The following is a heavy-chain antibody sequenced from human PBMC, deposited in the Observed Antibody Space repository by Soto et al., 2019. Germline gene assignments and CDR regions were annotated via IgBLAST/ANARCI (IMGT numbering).Heavy chain of an antibody. V-gene: IGHV4-30-2*01. CDR2: IYHSGST. CDR1: GGSISSGGYS. CDR3: ARDPRDGWFDP. Sequence: GPGLSSATLSLTCAVSGGSISSGGYSWSWIRQPPGKGLEWIGYIYHSGSTYYNPSLKSRVTISVDRSKNQFSLKLSSVTAADTAVYYCARDPRDGWFDPWGQGTPVTVSS. J-gene: IGHJ5*02.